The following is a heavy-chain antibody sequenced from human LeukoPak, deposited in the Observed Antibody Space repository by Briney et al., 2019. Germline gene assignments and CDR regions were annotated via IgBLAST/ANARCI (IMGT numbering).Heavy chain of an antibody. CDR1: GGSFSGYY. CDR2: INHSGST. V-gene: IGHV4-34*01. CDR3: AIEYSYGNALDI. Sequence: WETLSLTCAVSGGSFSGYYWSWVRQPPGKGLEWVGEINHSGSTNYNPSPTSRLTISVDTSKNQLSLKRSSVTAADTAAYYCAIEYSYGNALDIWGQGTMVTVSS. J-gene: IGHJ3*02. D-gene: IGHD5-18*01.